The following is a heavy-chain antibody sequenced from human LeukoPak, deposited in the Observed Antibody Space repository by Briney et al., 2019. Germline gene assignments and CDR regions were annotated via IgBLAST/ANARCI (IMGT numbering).Heavy chain of an antibody. V-gene: IGHV1-8*03. CDR2: MNPNSGNT. CDR1: GYTFTSYD. J-gene: IGHJ6*03. CDR3: ARDYAVASNYYYYYYMDV. D-gene: IGHD6-19*01. Sequence: GASVKVSCKASGYTFTSYDINWVRQATGQGLEWMGWMNPNSGNTGYAQKFQGRVTITRNTSISTAYMELRSLRSDDTAVYYCARDYAVASNYYYYYYMDVWGKGTTVTVSS.